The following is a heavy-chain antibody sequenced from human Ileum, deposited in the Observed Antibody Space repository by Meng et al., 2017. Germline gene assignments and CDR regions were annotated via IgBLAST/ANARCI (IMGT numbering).Heavy chain of an antibody. CDR3: VRSNIFGWNPRDH. CDR1: GYTFTDYF. J-gene: IGHJ4*02. V-gene: IGHV1-2*06. Sequence: QVQLVQSGAEAKKPGASMKFSCKASGYTFTDYFVHWVRQAPGQGLEWMGRINPKSGATAYAQKFQGRVTVTSDTSISTAYLDLISLTSDDTALYYCVRSNIFGWNPRDHWGQGTLVTVSS. CDR2: INPKSGAT. D-gene: IGHD3-3*02.